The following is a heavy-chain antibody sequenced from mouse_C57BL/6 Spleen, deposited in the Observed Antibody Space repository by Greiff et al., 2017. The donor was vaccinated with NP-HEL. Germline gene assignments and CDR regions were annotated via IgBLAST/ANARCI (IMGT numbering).Heavy chain of an antibody. CDR3: ARTGYYGKGDAMDY. J-gene: IGHJ4*01. Sequence: VQLQESGPGLVQPSQSLSITCTVSGFSLTSYGVHWVRQSPGKGLEWLGVIWSGGSTDYNAAFISRLSISKDNSKSQVFFKMNSLQADDTAIYYCARTGYYGKGDAMDYWGQGTSVTVSS. CDR2: IWSGGST. D-gene: IGHD2-1*01. CDR1: GFSLTSYG. V-gene: IGHV2-2*01.